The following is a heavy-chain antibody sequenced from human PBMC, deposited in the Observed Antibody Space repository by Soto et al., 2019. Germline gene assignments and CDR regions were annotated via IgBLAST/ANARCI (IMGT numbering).Heavy chain of an antibody. V-gene: IGHV3-53*01. D-gene: IGHD3-10*01. CDR2: IYTGGNT. CDR1: GFTVTSYY. J-gene: IGHJ6*02. Sequence: GWSLRLSCAASGFTVTSYYMSWVRQAPGKGLEWVSLIYTGGNTNYADSVKGRFTISRDNSKNTLYLQMNSLRAEGTAVYYCARDYYYGSGNYYRADYYHYGMDVWGQGTTVTVSS. CDR3: ARDYYYGSGNYYRADYYHYGMDV.